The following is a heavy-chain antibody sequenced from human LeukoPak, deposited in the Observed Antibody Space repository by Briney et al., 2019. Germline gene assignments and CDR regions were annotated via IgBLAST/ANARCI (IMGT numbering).Heavy chain of an antibody. CDR1: GGSVNSGSYY. CDR2: IYYSGST. CDR3: ARLSGYYYYYGMDV. Sequence: SETLSLTCTVSGGSVNSGSYYWNWIRQPPGKGLEWIGYIYYSGSTYYNPSLKSRVTISVDTSKNQFSLKLSSVTAADTAVYYCARLSGYYYYYGMDVWGQGTTVTVSS. V-gene: IGHV4-61*01. J-gene: IGHJ6*02.